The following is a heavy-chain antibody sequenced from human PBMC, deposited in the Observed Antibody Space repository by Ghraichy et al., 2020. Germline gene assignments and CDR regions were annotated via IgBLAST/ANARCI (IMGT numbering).Heavy chain of an antibody. CDR1: GFTVSSTY. CDR2: ISSCGFT. V-gene: IGHV3-66*01. Sequence: GGSLRLSCAASGFTVSSTYMNWVRQAPGKGPEWVSIISSCGFTNYIDSVKGRFTISRDNSKNTLYLQMNNLRGEDTAVYYCAKDRDYSFLLRPDHWGQGPLVTVSS. J-gene: IGHJ5*02. CDR3: AKDRDYSFLLRPDH. D-gene: IGHD3-16*01.